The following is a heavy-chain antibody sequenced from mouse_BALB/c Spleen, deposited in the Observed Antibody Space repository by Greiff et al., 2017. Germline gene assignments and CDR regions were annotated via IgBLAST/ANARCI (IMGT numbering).Heavy chain of an antibody. CDR1: GYTFTSYN. Sequence: QVQLQQPGAELVKPGASVKMSCKASGYTFTSYNMHWVKQTPGQGLEWIGAIYPGNGDTSYNQKFKGKATLTADKSSSTAYMQLSSLTSEDSAVYYCARRDDYDGGDYYAMDYWGQGTSVTVSS. CDR3: ARRDDYDGGDYYAMDY. J-gene: IGHJ4*01. CDR2: IYPGNGDT. V-gene: IGHV1-12*01. D-gene: IGHD2-4*01.